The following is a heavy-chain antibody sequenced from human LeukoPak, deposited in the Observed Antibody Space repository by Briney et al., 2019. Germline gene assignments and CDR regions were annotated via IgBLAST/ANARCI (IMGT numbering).Heavy chain of an antibody. V-gene: IGHV3-13*01. CDR2: ICTAGDT. CDR3: ARVAKERVGGVYYFDY. D-gene: IGHD1-1*01. J-gene: IGHJ4*02. Sequence: GSLRLSCAASVFTFSDYDMHWVRQATGKGLEWVSAICTAGDTYYTVSVKGRVTISRENAKNSLYLQMNSLRAGDTAVYYCARVAKERVGGVYYFDYWGQGTLVTVSS. CDR1: VFTFSDYD.